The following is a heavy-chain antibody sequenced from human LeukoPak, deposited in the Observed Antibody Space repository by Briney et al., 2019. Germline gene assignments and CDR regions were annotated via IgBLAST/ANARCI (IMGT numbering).Heavy chain of an antibody. J-gene: IGHJ4*02. CDR1: GFTFSSYS. V-gene: IGHV3-21*01. CDR2: TSSSSSYI. CDR3: ARVVGSGSYFDS. D-gene: IGHD3-10*01. Sequence: PGGSLRLSCAASGFTFSSYSMNWVRQAPGKGLEWVSSTSSSSSYIYYADSVKGRFTISRDNAKNSLYLQMNSLRAEDTAVYYCARVVGSGSYFDSWGQGTLVTVSS.